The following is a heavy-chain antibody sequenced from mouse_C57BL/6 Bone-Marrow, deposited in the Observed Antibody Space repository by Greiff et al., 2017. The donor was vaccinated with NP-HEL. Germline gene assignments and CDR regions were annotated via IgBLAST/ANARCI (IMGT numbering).Heavy chain of an antibody. CDR2: INPYNGGT. CDR3: ARAPSLWSNYWYFDV. V-gene: IGHV1-19*01. Sequence: EVQRVESGPVLVKPGASVKMSCKASGYTFTDYYMNWVKQSHGKSLEWIGVINPYNGGTSYNQKFKGKATLTVDKSSSTAYMELNSLTSEDSAVYYCARAPSLWSNYWYFDVWGTGTTVTVSS. D-gene: IGHD6-1*01. CDR1: GYTFTDYY. J-gene: IGHJ1*03.